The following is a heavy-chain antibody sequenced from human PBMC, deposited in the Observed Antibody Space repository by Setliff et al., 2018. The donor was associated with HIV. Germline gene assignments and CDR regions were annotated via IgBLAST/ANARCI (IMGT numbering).Heavy chain of an antibody. Sequence: SETLSLTCSVSGVSVGSGDYYWHWIRQHPEKALEWIGYIFHSGDTYYNPSLKSRISMSVDTSKNQFSLELTTLTAADTAVYYCATRPRIAARPFDYWGQGMLVTVSS. D-gene: IGHD6-6*01. CDR3: ATRPRIAARPFDY. V-gene: IGHV4-31*03. J-gene: IGHJ4*02. CDR2: IFHSGDT. CDR1: GVSVGSGDYY.